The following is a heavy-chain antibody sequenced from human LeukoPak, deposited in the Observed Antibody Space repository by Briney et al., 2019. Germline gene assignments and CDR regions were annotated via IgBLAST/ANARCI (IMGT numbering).Heavy chain of an antibody. V-gene: IGHV4-59*12. Sequence: SETLSLTCTVSGGSISSYYWCWIRQPPGKGLEWIGYIYYSGSTNYNPSLKSRVTISVDTSKNQFSLKLSSVTAADTAVYYCASAYDFWSGHWSWGQGTLVTVSS. CDR3: ASAYDFWSGHWS. CDR2: IYYSGST. D-gene: IGHD3-3*01. J-gene: IGHJ4*02. CDR1: GGSISSYY.